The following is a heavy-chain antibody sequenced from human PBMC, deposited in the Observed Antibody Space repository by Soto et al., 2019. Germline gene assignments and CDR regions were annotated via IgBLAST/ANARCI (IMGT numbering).Heavy chain of an antibody. CDR2: IKSKTDGGTT. Sequence: LRLSCAASGFTFSNAWMSWVRQAPGKGLEWVGRIKSKTDGGTTDYAAPVKGRFTISRDDSKNTLYLQMNSLKTEDTAVYYCTTDIDIVVVTASYYYYGMDVWGQGTTVTVSS. D-gene: IGHD2-21*02. CDR1: GFTFSNAW. J-gene: IGHJ6*02. CDR3: TTDIDIVVVTASYYYYGMDV. V-gene: IGHV3-15*01.